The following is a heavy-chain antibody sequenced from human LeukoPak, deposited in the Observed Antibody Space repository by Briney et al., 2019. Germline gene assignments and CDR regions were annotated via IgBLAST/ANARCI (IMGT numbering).Heavy chain of an antibody. V-gene: IGHV5-51*01. J-gene: IGHJ4*02. CDR3: ARRYSSSWYSSQFFDY. CDR1: GYSFTSYW. Sequence: GESLKISCKGSGYSFTSYWIGWVRQMPGKGLEWMGIIYPGDSDTRYSPSFQGQVTISADKSISTAYLQWSSLKASDTAMYYCARRYSSSWYSSQFFDYWGQGTLVTVSS. CDR2: IYPGDSDT. D-gene: IGHD6-13*01.